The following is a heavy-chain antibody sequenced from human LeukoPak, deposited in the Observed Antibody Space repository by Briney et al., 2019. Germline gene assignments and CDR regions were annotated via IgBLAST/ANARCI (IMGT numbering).Heavy chain of an antibody. J-gene: IGHJ4*02. CDR1: GYTFTGYY. Sequence: ASVKVSCKASGYTFTGYYMHWVRQAPGQGLEWMGWINPNSGGTNYAQKFQGRVTMTRDTSISTAYMELSRLRSDDTAVYYCARDSYYDILTGYNPFDYWGQGTLVTVSS. CDR2: INPNSGGT. V-gene: IGHV1-2*02. D-gene: IGHD3-9*01. CDR3: ARDSYYDILTGYNPFDY.